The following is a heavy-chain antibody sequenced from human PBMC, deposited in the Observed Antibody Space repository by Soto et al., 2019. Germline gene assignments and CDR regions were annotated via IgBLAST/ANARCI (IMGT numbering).Heavy chain of an antibody. CDR3: AKEVVAATPVSYFFDY. J-gene: IGHJ4*02. V-gene: IGHV3-23*01. Sequence: GGSLRLSCAASGFTFSSYAMSWVRQAPGKGLEWVSAISGSGGSTYYADSVKGRFTISRDNSKNTLYLQMNSLRAEDTAVYYCAKEVVAATPVSYFFDYWGQRTLVTVSS. CDR2: ISGSGGST. D-gene: IGHD2-15*01. CDR1: GFTFSSYA.